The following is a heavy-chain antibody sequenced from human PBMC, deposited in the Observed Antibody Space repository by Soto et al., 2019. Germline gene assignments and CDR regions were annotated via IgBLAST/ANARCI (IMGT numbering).Heavy chain of an antibody. CDR3: ARFTDPDFWSDTNANGMDV. D-gene: IGHD3-3*01. J-gene: IGHJ6*02. CDR2: IIPIFGTA. V-gene: IGHV1-69*13. CDR1: GGTFSSYA. Sequence: SVKVSCKASGGTFSSYAISWVRQAPGQGLEWMGGIIPIFGTANYAQKFQGRVTITADESTSTAYIELSSLRSEDTAVYYCARFTDPDFWSDTNANGMDVWDQGTTVTVSS.